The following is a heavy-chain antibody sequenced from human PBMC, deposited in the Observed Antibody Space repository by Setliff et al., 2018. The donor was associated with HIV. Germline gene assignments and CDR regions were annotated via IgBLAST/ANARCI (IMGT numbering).Heavy chain of an antibody. V-gene: IGHV3-53*01. CDR1: GFSVSSVY. J-gene: IGHJ4*02. CDR3: ARGHYGA. CDR2: IYDDGST. D-gene: IGHD4-17*01. Sequence: GGSLRLSCAASGFSVSSVYMRWVRQAPGKGLEWVSVIYDDGSTYYADSVKGRFTVSRDGSRNTLFLEMNSPRAEDTAMYYCARGHYGAWGQGTLVTVSS.